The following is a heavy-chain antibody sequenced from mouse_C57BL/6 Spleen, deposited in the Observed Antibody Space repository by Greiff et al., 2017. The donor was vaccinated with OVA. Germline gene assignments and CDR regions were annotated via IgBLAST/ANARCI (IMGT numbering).Heavy chain of an antibody. J-gene: IGHJ2*01. CDR3: AREYYGNPDY. V-gene: IGHV1-55*01. D-gene: IGHD2-1*01. Sequence: QVQLQQPGAELVKPGASVKMSCKASGYTFTSYWITWVKQRPGQGLEWIGDIYPGSGSTNYNEKFKSKATLTVDTSSSTAYMQRSILASEDSAVYDCAREYYGNPDYWGQGTTLTVSS. CDR1: GYTFTSYW. CDR2: IYPGSGST.